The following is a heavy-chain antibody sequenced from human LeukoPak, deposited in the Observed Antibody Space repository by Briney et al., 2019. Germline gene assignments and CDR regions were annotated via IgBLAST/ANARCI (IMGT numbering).Heavy chain of an antibody. CDR3: ATSTVGYCSGGSCYSGLHYYYYGMDV. CDR1: GFTFSSYA. J-gene: IGHJ6*02. V-gene: IGHV3-23*01. D-gene: IGHD2-15*01. Sequence: GGSLRPSCAASGFTFSSYAMSWVRQAPGKGLEWVSAISGSGGSTYYADSVKGRFTITRDNSKNTLYLQMNSLRAEDTAVYYCATSTVGYCSGGSCYSGLHYYYYGMDVWGQGTTVTVSS. CDR2: ISGSGGST.